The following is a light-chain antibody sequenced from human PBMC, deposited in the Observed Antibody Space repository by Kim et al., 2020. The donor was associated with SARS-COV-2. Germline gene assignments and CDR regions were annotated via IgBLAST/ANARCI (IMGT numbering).Light chain of an antibody. CDR3: QQYNGYSWT. CDR1: QSISSW. V-gene: IGKV1-5*03. J-gene: IGKJ1*01. CDR2: KAS. Sequence: ASVGDRVTSTCRASQSISSWLAWYQQKPGKAPKLLIYKASSLESGVPSRFSGSGSGTEFTLTISSLQPDDFATYYCQQYNGYSWTFGQGTKVDIK.